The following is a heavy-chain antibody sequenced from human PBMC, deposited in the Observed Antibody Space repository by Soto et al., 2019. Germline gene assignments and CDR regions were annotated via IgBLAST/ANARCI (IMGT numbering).Heavy chain of an antibody. CDR3: ARGLKDYYYYYMDV. Sequence: SETLSLTCAVYGGSFSGYYWSWIRQPPGKGLEWIGEINHSGSTNYNPSLKSRVTISVDTSKNQFSLKLSPVTAADTTVYYCARGLKDYYYYYMDVWGKGTTVTVSS. CDR2: INHSGST. V-gene: IGHV4-34*01. J-gene: IGHJ6*03. CDR1: GGSFSGYY.